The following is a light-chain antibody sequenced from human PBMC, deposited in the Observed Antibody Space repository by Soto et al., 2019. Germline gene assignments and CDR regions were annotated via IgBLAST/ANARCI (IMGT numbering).Light chain of an antibody. CDR3: QQRSQLPPMT. V-gene: IGKV3-11*01. J-gene: IGKJ5*01. CDR1: QSVXTY. CDR2: DAS. Sequence: VVTQSAATLSVSQGERATLPCRASQSVXTYFGWYEWKPGQAPRTLISDASSRATGVPARFSGSGSGTDFSLTISSLEPEDVAVYYCQQRSQLPPMTFGQGTLLEIK.